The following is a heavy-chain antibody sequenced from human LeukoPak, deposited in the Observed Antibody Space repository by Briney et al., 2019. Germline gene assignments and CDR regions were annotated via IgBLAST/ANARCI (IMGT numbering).Heavy chain of an antibody. D-gene: IGHD3-22*01. CDR2: ISAYNGNT. J-gene: IGHJ4*02. Sequence: GASVKVSCKASGYTFTSYGISWVRQAPGQGLEWMGWISAYNGNTNYAQKLQSRVTMTTDTSTSTAYMELRSLRSDDTAVYYCAREHTDYYDSSGYYYWGQGTLVTVSS. V-gene: IGHV1-18*01. CDR3: AREHTDYYDSSGYYY. CDR1: GYTFTSYG.